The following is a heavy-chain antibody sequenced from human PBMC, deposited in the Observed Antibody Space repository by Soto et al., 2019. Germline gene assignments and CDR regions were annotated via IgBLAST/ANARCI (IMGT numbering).Heavy chain of an antibody. V-gene: IGHV1-2*02. J-gene: IGHJ6*02. Sequence: SVKVSCKASGYTFTGYYMHWVRQAPGQGLEWMGWINPNSGGTNYAQKFQGRVTMTRDTSISTAYMELSRLRSDDTAVYYCAREGGSSYYYGMDVWGQGTTVTVSS. CDR2: INPNSGGT. CDR3: AREGGSSYYYGMDV. CDR1: GYTFTGYY. D-gene: IGHD6-13*01.